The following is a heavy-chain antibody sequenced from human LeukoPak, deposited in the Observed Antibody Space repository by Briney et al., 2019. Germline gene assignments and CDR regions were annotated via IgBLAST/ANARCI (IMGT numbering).Heavy chain of an antibody. CDR3: ARERQDTILHSGAFDI. Sequence: QSGGSLRLSCAASGFTFSTYFMHWVRQAPGKGLEWVADIASDGSHTFYVESVKGRSTISRDNSKNTLYLQMNSLRAEDTAVYFCARERQDTILHSGAFDIWGQGTMVTVSS. V-gene: IGHV3-30-3*01. CDR2: IASDGSHT. J-gene: IGHJ3*02. D-gene: IGHD2-21*01. CDR1: GFTFSTYF.